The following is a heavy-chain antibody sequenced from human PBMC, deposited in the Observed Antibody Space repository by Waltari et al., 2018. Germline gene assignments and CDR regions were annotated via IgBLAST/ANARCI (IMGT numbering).Heavy chain of an antibody. J-gene: IGHJ4*02. V-gene: IGHV3-23*04. CDR3: ANRGLDYGDQGKDY. CDR2: ISGSGGST. CDR1: GFTFSSYA. Sequence: EVQLVESGGGLVQPGGSLRLSCAASGFTFSSYAMSWVRQAPGKGLEWVSAISGSGGSTDYADSVKGRFTISRDNSKNTLYLQMNSLRVEDTAIYYCANRGLDYGDQGKDYWGQGTLVIVSS. D-gene: IGHD4-17*01.